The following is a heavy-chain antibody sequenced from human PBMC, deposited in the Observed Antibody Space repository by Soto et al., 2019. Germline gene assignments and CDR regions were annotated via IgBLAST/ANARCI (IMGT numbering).Heavy chain of an antibody. V-gene: IGHV3-7*01. CDR1: AFTFSSYW. D-gene: IGHD2-21*01. CDR3: ARDRSAVITPTIFDY. Sequence: GGSLRLSCAASAFTFSSYWMSWVRQAPGKGLEWVANIKQDGSEKYYVDSVKGRFTISRDNAKNSLYLQMNSLRAEDTAVYYCARDRSAVITPTIFDYWGQGTLVTVSS. J-gene: IGHJ4*02. CDR2: IKQDGSEK.